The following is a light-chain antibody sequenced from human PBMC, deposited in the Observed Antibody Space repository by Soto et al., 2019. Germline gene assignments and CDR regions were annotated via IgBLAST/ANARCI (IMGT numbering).Light chain of an antibody. CDR2: DAS. J-gene: IGKJ5*01. Sequence: EIVLTQSPATLSLSPWERATLSCRASQSVSSYLAWYQQKPGQAPRLLIYDASNRATGIPARLSGSGSGTDFTLTISSLEPEDFAVYYCQQRSKWPPITLGQGTRLEIK. V-gene: IGKV3-11*01. CDR3: QQRSKWPPIT. CDR1: QSVSSY.